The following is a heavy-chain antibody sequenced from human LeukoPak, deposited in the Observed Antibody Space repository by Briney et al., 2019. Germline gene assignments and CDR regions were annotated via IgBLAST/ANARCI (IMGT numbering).Heavy chain of an antibody. V-gene: IGHV3-74*01. Sequence: GGSLRLSCVASGFSLRRYWMYWVRQAPGKGLVWVSRIGSDGSNTTYGDSVKGRFTIARDNAKNTLFLQMSSLRADDTAMYYCARSIGGNLDYWGQGTLVTVSS. J-gene: IGHJ4*02. CDR2: IGSDGSNT. CDR3: ARSIGGNLDY. D-gene: IGHD3-16*01. CDR1: GFSLRRYW.